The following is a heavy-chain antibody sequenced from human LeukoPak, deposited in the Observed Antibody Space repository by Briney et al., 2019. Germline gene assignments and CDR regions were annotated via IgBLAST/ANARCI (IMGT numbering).Heavy chain of an antibody. V-gene: IGHV3-9*03. J-gene: IGHJ4*02. CDR2: ISWNSGSI. D-gene: IGHD6-6*01. CDR3: AKDIGYSSSSGFDY. Sequence: PGGSLRLSCAASGFTFDDYAMHCVRQAPGKGLEWVSGISWNSGSIGYADSVKGRFTISRDNAKNSLYLQMNRLRAEDMALYYCAKDIGYSSSSGFDYWGQGTLVTVSS. CDR1: GFTFDDYA.